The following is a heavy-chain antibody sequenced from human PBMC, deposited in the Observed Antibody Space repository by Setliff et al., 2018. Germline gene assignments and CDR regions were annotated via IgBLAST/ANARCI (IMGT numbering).Heavy chain of an antibody. CDR3: ARAADSYGPPRSYMDV. Sequence: PGGSLRLSCEASGFSLSNYAMNWVRQAPGKGLEWVASFSSRNDYIYHADSVKGRFTISRDNAKTSLYLQMDSLRVEDTAVYYCARAADSYGPPRSYMDVWGKGTTVTVSS. CDR1: GFSLSNYA. J-gene: IGHJ6*03. CDR2: FSSRNDYI. V-gene: IGHV3-21*01. D-gene: IGHD5-18*01.